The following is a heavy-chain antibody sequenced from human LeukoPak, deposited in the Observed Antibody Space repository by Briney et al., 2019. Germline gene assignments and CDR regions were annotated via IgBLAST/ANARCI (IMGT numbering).Heavy chain of an antibody. CDR1: GGSISSYY. CDR3: ARESFDSSGNYLDY. J-gene: IGHJ4*02. D-gene: IGHD3-22*01. CDR2: IYYSGGT. V-gene: IGHV4-59*01. Sequence: SETLSLTCTVSGGSISSYYWSWIRQPPGKGLEWIGYIYYSGGTNYNPSLKSRVTISVDTSKNQFSLKLSSVTAADTAVYYCARESFDSSGNYLDYWGQGTLVTVSS.